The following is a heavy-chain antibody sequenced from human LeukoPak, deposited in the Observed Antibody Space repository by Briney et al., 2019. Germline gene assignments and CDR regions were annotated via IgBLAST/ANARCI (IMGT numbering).Heavy chain of an antibody. CDR2: ISGSGGST. CDR1: GFTFSSYA. CDR3: AKDRVPTMIKGYFDY. D-gene: IGHD3-22*01. Sequence: GGSLRLSCAASGFTFSSYAMSWVRQAPGKGLEWVSAISGSGGSTYYADSVKGRFTISRDNSKNTLYLQMNSLRAEDTAVYYCAKDRVPTMIKGYFDYWGQGTLVTVSS. V-gene: IGHV3-23*01. J-gene: IGHJ4*02.